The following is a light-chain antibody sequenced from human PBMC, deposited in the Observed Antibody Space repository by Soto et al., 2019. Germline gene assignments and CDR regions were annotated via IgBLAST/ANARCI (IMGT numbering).Light chain of an antibody. CDR1: NIGSKS. J-gene: IGLJ2*01. CDR3: QVWDRSSDRVV. CDR2: DDS. V-gene: IGLV3-21*02. Sequence: SCQLAQPPSVSVAPGQTATLTCGGDNIGSKSVHWYQQKPGQAPVLVVYDDSDRPSGIPERFSGSNYGNMATLSISRVEAGDEADYYCQVWDRSSDRVVFGGGTKVTVL.